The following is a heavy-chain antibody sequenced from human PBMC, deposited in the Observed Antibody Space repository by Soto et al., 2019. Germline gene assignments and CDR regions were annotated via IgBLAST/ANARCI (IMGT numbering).Heavy chain of an antibody. Sequence: EVPLVESGGGLVQPGGSLRLSCAASGFTFSSYWMHWVRQAPGKGLVWVSRINSDGSSTSYADSVKGRFTISRDNAKNTLYLQMNSLRAEDTAVYYCASLGRGVAAAGRDYWGQGTLVTVSS. V-gene: IGHV3-74*01. CDR1: GFTFSSYW. CDR3: ASLGRGVAAAGRDY. D-gene: IGHD6-13*01. CDR2: INSDGSST. J-gene: IGHJ4*02.